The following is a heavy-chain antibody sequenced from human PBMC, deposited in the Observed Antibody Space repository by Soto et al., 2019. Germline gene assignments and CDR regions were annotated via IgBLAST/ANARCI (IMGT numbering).Heavy chain of an antibody. D-gene: IGHD3-16*01. J-gene: IGHJ4*02. CDR1: GFTFNNYA. CDR2: IIGSGGST. Sequence: GGSLRLSCEGAGFTFNNYAMYWVRQAPGKXLEWVGGIIGSGGSTYLADSVRGRFTISRDNSKNTLSLQMNSLTVEDTAVYYCVKAPDDNDYVWGTHLDYWGQGSLVTVYS. V-gene: IGHV3-23*01. CDR3: VKAPDDNDYVWGTHLDY.